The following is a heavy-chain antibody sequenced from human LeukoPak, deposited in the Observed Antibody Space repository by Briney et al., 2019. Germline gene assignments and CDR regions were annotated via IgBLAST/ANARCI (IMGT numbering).Heavy chain of an antibody. CDR3: AKWGNYCRGARCYTYFDY. J-gene: IGHJ4*02. V-gene: IGHV3-23*01. D-gene: IGHD2-15*01. CDR1: GFTFSSYA. CDR2: ISGGGGST. Sequence: GGSLRLSCAASGFTFSSYAMSWVRQAPGKGLEWVSAISGGGGSTYYADSVKGRFTISRDNSKNTLYLQMNSLRAEDTAVYYYAKWGNYCRGARCYTYFDYWGQGTLVTVSS.